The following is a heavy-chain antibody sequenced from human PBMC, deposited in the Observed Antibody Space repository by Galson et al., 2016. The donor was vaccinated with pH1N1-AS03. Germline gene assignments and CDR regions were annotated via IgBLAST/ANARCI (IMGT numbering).Heavy chain of an antibody. CDR1: GFTVSKYG. D-gene: IGHD3-22*01. Sequence: LRLSCAASGFTVSKYGMHWVRQAPGKGLEWMAIIWNDGGTTHYADSVKGRFTISRDNSKNTLYLQMNSLRGEDTAVYYCVRDDDSSGYYPDSWGRGTLVTVSS. CDR2: IWNDGGTT. CDR3: VRDDDSSGYYPDS. J-gene: IGHJ4*02. V-gene: IGHV3-33*01.